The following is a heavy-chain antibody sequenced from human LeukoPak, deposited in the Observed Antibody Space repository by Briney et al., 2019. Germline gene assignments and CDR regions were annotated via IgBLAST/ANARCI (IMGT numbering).Heavy chain of an antibody. Sequence: GSVKVSCKASGYTFTDYYMHWVRQAPGQGLEWMGWINCNSGGTNYAQKFQGRFTMTRDTSLSTVYMELSSLRADDTAVYYCARRNTVIVAALEEYGDHWFLWGQGTMVTVSS. V-gene: IGHV1-2*02. CDR3: ARRNTVIVAALEEYGDHWFL. CDR1: GYTFTDYY. D-gene: IGHD3-22*01. CDR2: INCNSGGT. J-gene: IGHJ3*01.